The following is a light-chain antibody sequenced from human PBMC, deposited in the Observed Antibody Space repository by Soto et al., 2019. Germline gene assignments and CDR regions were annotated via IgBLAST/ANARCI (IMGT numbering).Light chain of an antibody. CDR2: DVS. CDR3: QQYDNLLLT. V-gene: IGKV1-33*01. CDR1: HDISNY. Sequence: DIQMTQSPSSLSASLGDSVTITCQASHDISNYLNWYQHKPGKAPKLLISDVSNLEAGVPSRFSGSGSGTDFVFTISNLQPEDIATYYCQQYDNLLLTFGGGTKVEIK. J-gene: IGKJ4*01.